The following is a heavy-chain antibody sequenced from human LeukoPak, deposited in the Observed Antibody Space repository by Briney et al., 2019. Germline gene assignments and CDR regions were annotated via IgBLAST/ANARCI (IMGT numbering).Heavy chain of an antibody. Sequence: GGSLRLSCAASGFTFSSYWMSWVRQAPGKGLEWVANIKQDGSEKYYVDSVKGRFTISRDNAKNSLYLQMNSLRAEDMALYYCAKDIAARPGVYFQHWGQGTLVTVSS. CDR1: GFTFSSYW. D-gene: IGHD6-6*01. J-gene: IGHJ1*01. V-gene: IGHV3-7*03. CDR3: AKDIAARPGVYFQH. CDR2: IKQDGSEK.